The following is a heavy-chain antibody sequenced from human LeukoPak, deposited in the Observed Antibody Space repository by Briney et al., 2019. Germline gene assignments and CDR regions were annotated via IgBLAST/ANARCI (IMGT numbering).Heavy chain of an antibody. D-gene: IGHD6-13*01. Sequence: SGGSLRLSCAASGFTFSSNYMSGVRQAPGKGLEWVSVIYSGGSTYYADSVKGRFTISRDHSNTTLYLQMNRLRAEDTAVYYCARGGARYSSSWYAFDIWGQGTMVTVSS. J-gene: IGHJ3*02. CDR1: GFTFSSNY. CDR3: ARGGARYSSSWYAFDI. CDR2: IYSGGST. V-gene: IGHV3-53*01.